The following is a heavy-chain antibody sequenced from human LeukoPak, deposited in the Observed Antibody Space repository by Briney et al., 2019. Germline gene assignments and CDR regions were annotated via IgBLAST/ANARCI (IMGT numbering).Heavy chain of an antibody. CDR2: ISGSGGST. Sequence: GGSLRLSCAASGFTFSSYAMSWVRQAPGKGLEWVSAISGSGGSTYYADSVKGRFTISRDNSKNTLYLQMNSLRAEDAAVYYCAKCPVLLWFGELPDYWGQGTLVTVSS. V-gene: IGHV3-23*01. D-gene: IGHD3-10*01. J-gene: IGHJ4*02. CDR1: GFTFSSYA. CDR3: AKCPVLLWFGELPDY.